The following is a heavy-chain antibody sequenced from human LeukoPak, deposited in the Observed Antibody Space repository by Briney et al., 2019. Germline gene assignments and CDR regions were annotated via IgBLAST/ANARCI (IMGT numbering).Heavy chain of an antibody. D-gene: IGHD3-10*01. CDR2: IKQDGSEK. V-gene: IGHV3-7*01. Sequence: GGSLRLSCAASGFTFSSYWMSWVRQAPGKGLEWVANIKQDGSEKYYVDSVKGRFTISRDNAKNSLYLQMNSLRAEDTAVYYCARDGIQYYYGSGVRDYWGQGTLVTVSS. CDR3: ARDGIQYYYGSGVRDY. CDR1: GFTFSSYW. J-gene: IGHJ4*02.